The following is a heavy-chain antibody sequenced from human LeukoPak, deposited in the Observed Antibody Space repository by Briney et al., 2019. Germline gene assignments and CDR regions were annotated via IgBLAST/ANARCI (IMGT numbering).Heavy chain of an antibody. Sequence: SETLSLTCAVSGGSISSSNWWSWVRQPPGKGLEWIGRIYPRGSDYNPSLKSRVTMSLDTSKKQFSLNLRSVTAADTAVYYCARDSGTTGEVKFDPWGQGTLVTVSS. CDR3: ARDSGTTGEVKFDP. CDR1: GGSISSSNW. J-gene: IGHJ5*02. V-gene: IGHV4-4*02. CDR2: IYPRGS. D-gene: IGHD3-10*01.